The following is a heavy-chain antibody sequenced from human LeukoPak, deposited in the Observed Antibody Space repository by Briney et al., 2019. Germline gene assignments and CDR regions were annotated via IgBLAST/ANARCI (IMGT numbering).Heavy chain of an antibody. D-gene: IGHD6-13*01. CDR3: ARRGIAAAGTKTLGLGY. V-gene: IGHV1-46*01. Sequence: ASVKVSCKASGYTFTSYYMHWVRQAPGQGLEWMGIINPRGGSTSYAQKFQGRVTMTRNTSISTAYMELSSLRSEDTAVYYCARRGIAAAGTKTLGLGYWGQGTLVTVSS. J-gene: IGHJ4*02. CDR1: GYTFTSYY. CDR2: INPRGGST.